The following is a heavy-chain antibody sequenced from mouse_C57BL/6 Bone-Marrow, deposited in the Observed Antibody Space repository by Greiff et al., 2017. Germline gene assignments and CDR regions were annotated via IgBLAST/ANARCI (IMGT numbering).Heavy chain of an antibody. Sequence: EVNLVESVAELVRPGASVTLSCTASGFNIKNTYMHWVKQRPEQGLEWIGRIDPANGNTKYAPKFQGKATITADTSSNTAYLQLSSLTSEDTAIYSCAGGYYGSSYPYYAMDYWGQGTSVTVSS. V-gene: IGHV14-3*01. D-gene: IGHD1-1*01. CDR1: GFNIKNTY. CDR3: AGGYYGSSYPYYAMDY. CDR2: IDPANGNT. J-gene: IGHJ4*01.